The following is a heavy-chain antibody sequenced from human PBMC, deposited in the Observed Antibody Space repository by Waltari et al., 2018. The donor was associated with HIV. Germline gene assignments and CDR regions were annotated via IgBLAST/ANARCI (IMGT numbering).Heavy chain of an antibody. V-gene: IGHV3-23*01. CDR2: ISGSGGST. J-gene: IGHJ6*02. Sequence: VQLLESGGGLVQPGGSLRLSCAGSDVTFSRSTMNWVRQAPGKGLEWVSGISGSGGSTYYADSVKGRLTIYRDNSKSTVYLQMNSLRAEDTAIYYCAKDPGMDVWGQGTTVTVSS. CDR3: AKDPGMDV. CDR1: DVTFSRST.